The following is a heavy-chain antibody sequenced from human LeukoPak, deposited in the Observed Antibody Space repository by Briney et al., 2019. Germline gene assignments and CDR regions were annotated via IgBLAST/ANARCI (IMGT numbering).Heavy chain of an antibody. CDR1: GFTLSSYG. Sequence: PGRSLRLSCAASGFTLSSYGMHWVRQAPGEGLEWVAVIWYDGSNKYYADSVKGRFTISRDNSKNTLYLQMNSLRAEDTAVYYCARERDDSSGDSDYWGQGTLVTVSS. J-gene: IGHJ4*02. CDR2: IWYDGSNK. D-gene: IGHD3-22*01. CDR3: ARERDDSSGDSDY. V-gene: IGHV3-33*01.